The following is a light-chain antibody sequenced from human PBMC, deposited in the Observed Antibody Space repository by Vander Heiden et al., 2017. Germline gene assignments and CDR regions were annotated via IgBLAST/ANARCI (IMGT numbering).Light chain of an antibody. CDR1: QDISTY. J-gene: IGKJ4*01. V-gene: IGKV1-33*01. Sequence: DIQMTQSPSSLSASIGDRVTIPCQASQDISTYLNWFQQKPGKAPKPLIYDASNLRTGVPSRFSGRGSGTDFTLTISSLQAEDIATYYCQQDDNFPLTFGGGTKVDIK. CDR3: QQDDNFPLT. CDR2: DAS.